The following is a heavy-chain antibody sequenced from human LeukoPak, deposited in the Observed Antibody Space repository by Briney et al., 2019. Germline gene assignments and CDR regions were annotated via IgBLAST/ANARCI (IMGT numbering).Heavy chain of an antibody. CDR3: ARNGGSYLRGYWYFDL. V-gene: IGHV4-59*02. J-gene: IGHJ2*01. Sequence: GSLRLSCVASGFTVSSNYMSWVRQPPGKGLEWIGYIYYSGSTNYNPSLKSRVTISVDTSKNQFSLKLSSVTAADTAVYYCARNGGSYLRGYWYFDLWGRGTLVTVSS. CDR1: GFTVSSNY. D-gene: IGHD1-26*01. CDR2: IYYSGST.